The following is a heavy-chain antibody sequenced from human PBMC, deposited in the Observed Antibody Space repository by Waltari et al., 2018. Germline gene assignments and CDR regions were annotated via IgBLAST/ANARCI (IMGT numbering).Heavy chain of an antibody. CDR3: ARCGYDFWSGYYTNYYYYYYMDV. J-gene: IGHJ6*03. CDR1: GGSFSGYY. D-gene: IGHD3-3*01. Sequence: QVQLQQWGAGLLKPSETPSLTCAVYGGSFSGYYWSWIRQPPGKGLEWIGEINHSGSTNYNPSLKSRVTISVDTSKNQFALKLSSVTAADTAVYYCARCGYDFWSGYYTNYYYYYYMDVWGKGTTVTVSS. V-gene: IGHV4-34*01. CDR2: INHSGST.